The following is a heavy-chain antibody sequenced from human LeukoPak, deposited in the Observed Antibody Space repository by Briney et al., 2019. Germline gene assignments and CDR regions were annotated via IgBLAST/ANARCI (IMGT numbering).Heavy chain of an antibody. CDR3: ARHGADDWFDP. CDR1: GGSVSSYH. Sequence: SETLSLTYTVPGGSVSSYHWSWLRQSPGKGLEWIGYIYNSGSTNYNPSLKSRVTISVDTSKKQVSLKLSSVTAADTAVYYCARHGADDWFDPWGQGTLVTVSS. V-gene: IGHV4-59*02. J-gene: IGHJ5*02. D-gene: IGHD1-26*01. CDR2: IYNSGST.